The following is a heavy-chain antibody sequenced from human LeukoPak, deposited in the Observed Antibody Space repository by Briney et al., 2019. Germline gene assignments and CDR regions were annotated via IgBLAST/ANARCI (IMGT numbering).Heavy chain of an antibody. CDR2: IRYDGSNK. Sequence: PGGSLRLSCAASGFTFGSYGMHWVRQAPGKGLEWVAFIRYDGSNKYYADSVKGRFTISRDNSKNTLYLQMNSLRAEDTAVYYCAKATVRGVVPAAIYYGMDVWGQGTTVTVSS. V-gene: IGHV3-30*02. D-gene: IGHD2-2*01. J-gene: IGHJ6*02. CDR1: GFTFGSYG. CDR3: AKATVRGVVPAAIYYGMDV.